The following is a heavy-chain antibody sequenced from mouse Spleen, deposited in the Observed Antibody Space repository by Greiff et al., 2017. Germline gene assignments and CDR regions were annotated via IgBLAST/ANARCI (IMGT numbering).Heavy chain of an antibody. CDR2: INPSSGYT. D-gene: IGHD2-1*01. CDR1: GYTFTSYT. V-gene: IGHV1-4*01. CDR3: ASGNWFAY. J-gene: IGHJ3*01. Sequence: QVQLKQSGAELARPGASVKMSCKASGYTFTSYTMHWVKQRPGQGLEWIGYINPSSGYTKYNQKFKDKATLTADKYSSTAYMQLSSLTSEDSAVYYCASGNWFAYWGQGTLVTVSA.